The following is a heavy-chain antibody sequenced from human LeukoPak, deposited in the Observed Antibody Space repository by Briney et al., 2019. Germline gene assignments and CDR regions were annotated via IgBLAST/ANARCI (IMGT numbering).Heavy chain of an antibody. J-gene: IGHJ4*02. CDR3: AKGFGEGSSGWLWDFDY. CDR2: ISYDGNGQ. D-gene: IGHD6-19*01. CDR1: GFTFSSYS. V-gene: IGHV3-30*18. Sequence: PGGSLRLSCAASGFTFSSYSMNWVRQAPGKGLEWVAVISYDGNGQYYADSVKGRLTISRDNSKNTLYLQMNSLRAEDTAVYYCAKGFGEGSSGWLWDFDYWGQGTLVTVSS.